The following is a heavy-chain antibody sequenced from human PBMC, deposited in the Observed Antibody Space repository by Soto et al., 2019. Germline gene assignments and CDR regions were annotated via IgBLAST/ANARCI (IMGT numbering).Heavy chain of an antibody. V-gene: IGHV1-18*01. Sequence: ASLEVSYKASCYTFTSYGISWVRQAPGQGLEWMGWISAYNGNTNYAQKLQGRVTMTTDTSTSTAYMELRILRSDDTAVYYGAGKIMITFGGVIRGADAFDIWGQGTMVTVSS. D-gene: IGHD3-16*02. CDR3: AGKIMITFGGVIRGADAFDI. CDR1: CYTFTSYG. CDR2: ISAYNGNT. J-gene: IGHJ3*02.